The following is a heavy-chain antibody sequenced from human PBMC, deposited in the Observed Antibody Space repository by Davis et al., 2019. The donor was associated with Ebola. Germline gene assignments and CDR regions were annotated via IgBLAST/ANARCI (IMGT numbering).Heavy chain of an antibody. Sequence: GESLKISCAASGFTFSNAWMSWVRQAPGKGLEWVANIKQDGSEKYYVDSVKGRFTISRDNAKNSLYLQMNSLRAEDTAVYYCASRRGWFDPWGQGTLVTVSS. CDR3: ASRRGWFDP. CDR1: GFTFSNAW. CDR2: IKQDGSEK. V-gene: IGHV3-7*03. J-gene: IGHJ5*02.